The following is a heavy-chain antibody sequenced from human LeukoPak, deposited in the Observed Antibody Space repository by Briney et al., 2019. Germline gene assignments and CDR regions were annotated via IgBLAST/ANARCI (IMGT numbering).Heavy chain of an antibody. CDR2: IYYSGST. V-gene: IGHV4-59*01. Sequence: PSETLSLTCTVSGGSISSYYWSWIRQPPGKGLEWIGYIYYSGSTNYNPSLKSRVTISVDTSKNQFSLKLSSVTAADTAVYYCARVAYGSGSSPYYYYYMDVWGKGTTVTISS. J-gene: IGHJ6*03. CDR1: GGSISSYY. D-gene: IGHD3-10*01. CDR3: ARVAYGSGSSPYYYYYMDV.